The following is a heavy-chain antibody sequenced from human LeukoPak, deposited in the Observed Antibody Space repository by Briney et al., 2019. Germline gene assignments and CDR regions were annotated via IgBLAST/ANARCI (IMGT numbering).Heavy chain of an antibody. Sequence: GGSLRLSCAASGFTFSSYSMNWVRQAPGKGLEWVSSISSSSSYIYYADSVKGRFTISRDNAKNSLYLQMNSLRAEDTAVYYCARDYDFWSSYTYPEPYYYYGIDVWGQGTTVTVSS. D-gene: IGHD3-3*01. CDR1: GFTFSSYS. CDR2: ISSSSSYI. V-gene: IGHV3-21*01. J-gene: IGHJ6*02. CDR3: ARDYDFWSSYTYPEPYYYYGIDV.